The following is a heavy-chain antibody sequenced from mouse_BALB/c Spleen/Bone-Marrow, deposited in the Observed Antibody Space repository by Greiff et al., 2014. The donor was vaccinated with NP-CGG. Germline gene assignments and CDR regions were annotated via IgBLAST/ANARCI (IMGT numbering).Heavy chain of an antibody. J-gene: IGHJ1*01. CDR3: ARNYGHWYFDV. CDR2: ISPYNDVT. D-gene: IGHD1-1*02. CDR1: GYRFTTYV. Sequence: EVQLQQSGPELVKPGASVKMSCKTSGYRFTTYVMHWVKQKPGQGLEWIGYISPYNDVTNYNEKFKGKATLTSDKSSSTSYMELSSLTSEDSAVYYCARNYGHWYFDVWGAGTTVTVSS. V-gene: IGHV1-14*01.